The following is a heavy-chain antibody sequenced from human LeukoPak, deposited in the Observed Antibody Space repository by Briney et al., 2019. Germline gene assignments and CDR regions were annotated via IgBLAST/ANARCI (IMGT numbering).Heavy chain of an antibody. D-gene: IGHD5-12*01. Sequence: GGSLRLSCAASGFTFSSYAMSWVRQAPGKGLEWVSAISGSGGSTYYADSVKGRFTISRDNSKNTLYLQMNSLRAEDTAVYYCAKAEGIKWLLPGDAFDIWGQGTMVTVSS. CDR3: AKAEGIKWLLPGDAFDI. V-gene: IGHV3-23*01. CDR1: GFTFSSYA. CDR2: ISGSGGST. J-gene: IGHJ3*02.